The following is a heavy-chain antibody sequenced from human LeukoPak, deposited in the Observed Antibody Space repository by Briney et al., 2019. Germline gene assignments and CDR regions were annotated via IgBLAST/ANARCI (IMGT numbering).Heavy chain of an antibody. CDR1: GYSFTSNV. V-gene: IGHV1-18*01. CDR2: ISPYNGNT. Sequence: ASVKVSCKASGYSFTSNVISWVRQAPGQGLGGLGWISPYNGNTNYAQKLQGSVTMTTDTSTSTAYMELRSLRSDDTAVYYCARFGLGKHIEVAGIPFDIWGQGTMVTVSS. CDR3: ARFGLGKHIEVAGIPFDI. J-gene: IGHJ3*02. D-gene: IGHD6-19*01.